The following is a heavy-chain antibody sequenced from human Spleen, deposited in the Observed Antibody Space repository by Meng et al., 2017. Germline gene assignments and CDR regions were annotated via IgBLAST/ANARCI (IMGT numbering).Heavy chain of an antibody. CDR1: GGSFSGYY. D-gene: IGHD3-3*01. CDR3: AVKDYTFWSGYSSYY. J-gene: IGHJ4*02. V-gene: IGHV4-34*01. Sequence: QVQLQQWGAGLLKPPETLSLTCAVYGGSFSGYYWSWIRQPPGKGLEWIGEINHSGSTNYNPSLKSRVTISVGTSKNQFSLKLSSVTAADTAVYYCAVKDYTFWSGYSSYYWGQGTLVTVSS. CDR2: INHSGST.